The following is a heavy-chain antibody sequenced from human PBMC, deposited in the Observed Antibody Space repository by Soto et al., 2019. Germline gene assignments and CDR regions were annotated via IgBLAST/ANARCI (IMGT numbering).Heavy chain of an antibody. D-gene: IGHD3-22*01. V-gene: IGHV3-74*02. Sequence: VQLVESGGGVVQPGRSLRLSCAASGFTFSSYGMHWVRQAPGKGLEWVSRINSDGRTTSYAESVKGRFTISRDNAKNTLYLQMNSLRAEDTAVYYCARADSSGNYYVKAFDIWGQGTMVTVSS. CDR1: GFTFSSYG. CDR2: INSDGRTT. CDR3: ARADSSGNYYVKAFDI. J-gene: IGHJ3*02.